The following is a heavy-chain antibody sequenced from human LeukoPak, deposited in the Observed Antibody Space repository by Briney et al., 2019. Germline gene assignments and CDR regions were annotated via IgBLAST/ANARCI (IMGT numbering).Heavy chain of an antibody. CDR3: ARGPPAGSGLIWYFDL. D-gene: IGHD6-19*01. Sequence: SETLSLTCAVYGGSFSGYYWSWIRQPLGKGLEWIGEINHSGSTNYNPSLKSRVTISVDTSKNQFSLKLSSVTAANTAVYYCARGPPAGSGLIWYFDLWGRGTLVTVSS. CDR1: GGSFSGYY. V-gene: IGHV4-34*01. CDR2: INHSGST. J-gene: IGHJ2*01.